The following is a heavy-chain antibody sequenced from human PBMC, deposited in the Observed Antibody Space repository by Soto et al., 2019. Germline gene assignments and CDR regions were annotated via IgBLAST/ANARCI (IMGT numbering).Heavy chain of an antibody. CDR2: INTAGTTK. CDR1: GFTFSNFE. J-gene: IGHJ6*02. CDR3: ARAECSTPDCLTAYYSYGLDV. V-gene: IGHV3-48*03. Sequence: PGGSLRLSCAASGFTFSNFEMHWVRQAPGKGLEWVSYINTAGTTKYYAESVKGRFTISRDNARNSLSLQMNSLSAEDTAVYYCARAECSTPDCLTAYYSYGLDVWGQGTTVTVSS. D-gene: IGHD2-2*01.